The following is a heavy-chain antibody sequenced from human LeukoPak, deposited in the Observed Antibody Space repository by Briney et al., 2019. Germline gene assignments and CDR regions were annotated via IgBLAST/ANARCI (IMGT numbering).Heavy chain of an antibody. CDR1: GDSISSSNYY. Sequence: PSETLSLTCTVSGDSISSSNYYWAWIRQPPGKGLEWIGSIYYSGSTYYNPSLKSQVTISVDTSKNQFSLKLSSVTAADTAMYYCARPNWHDARLGAFNIWGQGTMVTVSS. D-gene: IGHD1-1*01. CDR3: ARPNWHDARLGAFNI. CDR2: IYYSGST. V-gene: IGHV4-39*07. J-gene: IGHJ3*02.